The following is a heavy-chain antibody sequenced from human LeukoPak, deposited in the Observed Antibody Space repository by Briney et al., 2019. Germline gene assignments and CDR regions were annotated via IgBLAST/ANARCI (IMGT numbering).Heavy chain of an antibody. V-gene: IGHV3-74*01. D-gene: IGHD3-3*01. CDR3: AKDLAYDFWSGWEYYYYGMDV. J-gene: IGHJ6*02. CDR1: GFTFSSNW. Sequence: PGGSLRLSCAASGFTFSSNWMHWVRQAPGKGLVWVSRINEDGSATNYADSVKGRSTIFRDNAKNTLYLQMNSLRAEDTAVYYCAKDLAYDFWSGWEYYYYGMDVWGQGTTVTVSS. CDR2: INEDGSAT.